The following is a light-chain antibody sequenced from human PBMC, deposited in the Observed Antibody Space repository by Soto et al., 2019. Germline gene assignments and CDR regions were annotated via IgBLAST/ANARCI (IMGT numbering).Light chain of an antibody. CDR1: QSVSSSY. CDR2: DAS. V-gene: IGKV3-20*01. Sequence: EIVLTQSPCTLSLSPGERATLSCRASQSVSSSYLAWYQQKPGQAPRLLIYDASSRATGGPDRFSGSGSGTDFTLTINRLEPEDFAVYYCQQYGSSITFGQGTRLEIK. J-gene: IGKJ5*01. CDR3: QQYGSSIT.